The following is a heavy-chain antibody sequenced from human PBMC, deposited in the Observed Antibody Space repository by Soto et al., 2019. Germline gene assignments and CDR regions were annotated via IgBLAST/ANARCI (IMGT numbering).Heavy chain of an antibody. Sequence: ESGPTLVNPTQTLTLTCTFSGFSFTTAGVAVGWIRQTPGGALEWLTLIYYNDDRRFSPSLKTRLTITGDTSKNQVVLSLTNVDPGATATYFCAHSDGGYSIIYFDFWGQG. V-gene: IGHV2-5*01. CDR3: AHSDGGYSIIYFDF. D-gene: IGHD4-4*01. J-gene: IGHJ4*02. CDR1: GFSFTTAGVA. CDR2: IYYNDDR.